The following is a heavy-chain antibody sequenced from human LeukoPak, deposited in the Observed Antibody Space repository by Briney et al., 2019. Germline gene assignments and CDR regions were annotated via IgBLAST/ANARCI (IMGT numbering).Heavy chain of an antibody. CDR3: AKDTLLLLY. CDR2: ISGSGGDT. D-gene: IGHD3-22*01. V-gene: IGHV3-23*01. CDR1: GFTVSSNFA. Sequence: GGSLRLSCAASGFTVSSNFAMSWVRQAPGKGLEWVSAISGSGGDTYYADSVKGRFTISRDNAKSTLYLQMNSLRAEDTALYYCAKDTLLLLYWGQGTLVTVSS. J-gene: IGHJ4*02.